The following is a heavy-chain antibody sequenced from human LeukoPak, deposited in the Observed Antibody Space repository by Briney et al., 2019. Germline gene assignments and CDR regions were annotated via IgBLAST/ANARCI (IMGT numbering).Heavy chain of an antibody. CDR1: GGSFSAYY. J-gene: IGHJ3*02. CDR3: ARDSFEDVSGFSDAFDI. D-gene: IGHD2/OR15-2a*01. Sequence: SETLSLTCAVYGGSFSAYYWSWIRQHPGKGLEWIGYIYYSGSTYYNPSLKSRVTISVDTSKNQFSLKLSSVTAADTAVYYCARDSFEDVSGFSDAFDIWGQGTMVTVSS. V-gene: IGHV4-31*11. CDR2: IYYSGST.